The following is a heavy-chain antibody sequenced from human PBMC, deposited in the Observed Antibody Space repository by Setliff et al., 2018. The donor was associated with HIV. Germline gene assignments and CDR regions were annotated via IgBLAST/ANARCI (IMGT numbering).Heavy chain of an antibody. CDR3: ARSLFGEVY. Sequence: SETLSLTCTVSGGSISSSSYYWGWIRQPPGKGLQWIGSIYYSGSTYYNPSLKSRVTISVDTSKNQFSLKLSSVTAADTAVYYCARSLFGEVYWGQGTLVTVSS. CDR2: IYYSGST. CDR1: GGSISSSSYY. D-gene: IGHD3-10*01. J-gene: IGHJ4*02. V-gene: IGHV4-39*01.